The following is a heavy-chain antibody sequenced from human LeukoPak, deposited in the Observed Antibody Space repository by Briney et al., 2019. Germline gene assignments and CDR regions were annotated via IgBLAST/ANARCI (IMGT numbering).Heavy chain of an antibody. D-gene: IGHD6-13*01. CDR2: INHSGST. J-gene: IGHJ6*03. V-gene: IGHV4-34*01. CDR3: ARHRTTYSSSWYVYYYMDV. Sequence: PSETLSLTCAVYGGSFSGYYWSWIRQPPGEGLEWIGEINHSGSTNYNPSLKSRVTISVDTSKNQFSLKLSSVTAADTAVYYCARHRTTYSSSWYVYYYMDVWGKGTTVTISS. CDR1: GGSFSGYY.